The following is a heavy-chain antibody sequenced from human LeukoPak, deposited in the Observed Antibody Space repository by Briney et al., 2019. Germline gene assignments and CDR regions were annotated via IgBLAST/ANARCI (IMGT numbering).Heavy chain of an antibody. D-gene: IGHD2-2*01. CDR1: GGSISSRSNY. CDR3: ARQSPYCSSTSCYDRDYYYYYMDV. Sequence: SETLSLTCTVSGGSISSRSNYWGWIRQPPGKGLEWIGSIHYSETTYDNPALKSRVIISVDTSKNEFSLKLTSVTAADTAVYYCARQSPYCSSTSCYDRDYYYYYMDVWGKGTTVTVSS. J-gene: IGHJ6*03. V-gene: IGHV4-39*01. CDR2: IHYSETT.